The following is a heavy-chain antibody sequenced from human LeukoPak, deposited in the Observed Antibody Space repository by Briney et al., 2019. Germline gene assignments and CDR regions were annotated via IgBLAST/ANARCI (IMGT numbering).Heavy chain of an antibody. V-gene: IGHV4-34*01. J-gene: IGHJ3*02. Sequence: PSETLSLTCAVYGGSFSGYYWSWIRQPPGKGPEWIGEINHSGSTNYNPSLKSRVTISVDTSKNQFSLKLSSVTAADTAVYYCARGKRGYYDAFDIWGQGIMVTVSS. CDR1: GGSFSGYY. D-gene: IGHD3-22*01. CDR2: INHSGST. CDR3: ARGKRGYYDAFDI.